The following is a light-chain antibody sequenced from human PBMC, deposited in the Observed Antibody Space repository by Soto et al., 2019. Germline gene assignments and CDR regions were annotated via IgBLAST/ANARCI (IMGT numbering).Light chain of an antibody. CDR3: SSYAGSNVVV. CDR2: EVT. J-gene: IGLJ2*01. CDR1: SSDVGGYNF. V-gene: IGLV2-8*01. Sequence: QSALTQPPSASGSPGQSVTISCTGTSSDVGGYNFVSWYQQHPGKAPKLMIYEVTRRPSGVPDRFSASKSGNTASLTVSGLQAEDEADYYCSSYAGSNVVVFGGGTKLTV.